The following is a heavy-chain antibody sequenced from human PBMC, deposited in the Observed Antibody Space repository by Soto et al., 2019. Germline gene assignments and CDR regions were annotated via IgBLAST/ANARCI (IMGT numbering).Heavy chain of an antibody. CDR2: ISSTGATK. CDR3: VRDIVWGVENWFDP. Sequence: EVQLVESGGGLVQPGGSLRLSCAASGLTFSSYSMNWVRQAPGKGLEWVSFISSTGATKYYADSVKGRFTISRDNAKKLLYLQMNSLRAEDTAVYYCVRDIVWGVENWFDPWGQGTLVTVSS. D-gene: IGHD3-10*01. CDR1: GLTFSSYS. V-gene: IGHV3-48*01. J-gene: IGHJ5*02.